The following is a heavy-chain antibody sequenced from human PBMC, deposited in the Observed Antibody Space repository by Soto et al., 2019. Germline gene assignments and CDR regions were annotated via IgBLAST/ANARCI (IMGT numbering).Heavy chain of an antibody. D-gene: IGHD2-2*01. CDR1: GASISSYY. J-gene: IGHJ5*02. Sequence: QEQLQQSGPGLVKPSETLSLTCTVSGASISSYYLCWMRQPAGKGLEWIGRIYTSGRTNYNPSLKTRVSMSGDTFLNPFSLMLPSVTAADTSVDYFANRYGDSSICYDKWFDPWGQGTLVTVSS. V-gene: IGHV4-4*07. CDR3: ANRYGDSSICYDKWFDP. CDR2: IYTSGRT.